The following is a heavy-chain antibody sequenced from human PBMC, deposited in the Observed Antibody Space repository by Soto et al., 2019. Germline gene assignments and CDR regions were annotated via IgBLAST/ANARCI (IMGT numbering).Heavy chain of an antibody. Sequence: HPGGSLRLSCTASGFNFGYYWMSWVRQAPGKGLEWVANINEDGTEKYYVDSMRGRFTISRDNAKNSLYLQMNSLGAEDSTIYYCARDRTPNHMDVWGKGTTVTVSS. CDR2: INEDGTEK. CDR3: ARDRTPNHMDV. J-gene: IGHJ6*03. V-gene: IGHV3-7*01. CDR1: GFNFGYYW.